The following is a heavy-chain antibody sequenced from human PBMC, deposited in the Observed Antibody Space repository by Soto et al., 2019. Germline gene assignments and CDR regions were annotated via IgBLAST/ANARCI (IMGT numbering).Heavy chain of an antibody. J-gene: IGHJ6*02. CDR2: INHSGST. Sequence: PSETLSLTCAVYGGSFSGYYWSWIRQPPGKGLEWIGEINHSGSTNYNPSLKSRVTISVDTSKNQFSLKLSSVTAADTAVYYCASPYSSGWPITKYYYGMDVWGQGTTVTVSS. D-gene: IGHD6-19*01. CDR3: ASPYSSGWPITKYYYGMDV. CDR1: GGSFSGYY. V-gene: IGHV4-34*01.